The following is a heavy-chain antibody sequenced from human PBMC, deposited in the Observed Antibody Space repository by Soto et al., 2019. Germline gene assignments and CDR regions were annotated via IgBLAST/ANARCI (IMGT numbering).Heavy chain of an antibody. V-gene: IGHV3-30-3*01. J-gene: IGHJ4*02. D-gene: IGHD6-19*01. Sequence: QVQLVESGGGVVQPGRSLRLSCAASGFTFSSYAMHWVRQAPGKGLEWVAVISYDGSNKYYADSVKGRFTISRDNSKNTLDLQMNSLRAEDTAVYYCESWSSGGTEDYWGQGTLVTVSS. CDR3: ESWSSGGTEDY. CDR1: GFTFSSYA. CDR2: ISYDGSNK.